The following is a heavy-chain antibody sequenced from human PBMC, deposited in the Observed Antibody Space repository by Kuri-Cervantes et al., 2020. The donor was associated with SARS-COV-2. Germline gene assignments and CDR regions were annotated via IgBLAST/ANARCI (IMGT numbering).Heavy chain of an antibody. V-gene: IGHV3-33*01. CDR2: IWYDGSNK. Sequence: GGSLRLSCAASGFTFSSYGMHWVRQAPGKGLEWVAVIWYDGSNKYYADSVKGRFTISRDNSKNTLYLQMNSLRAEDTAVYYCARGGNSYGYIYYYYGMDVWGQGTTVTVSS. J-gene: IGHJ6*02. CDR1: GFTFSSYG. CDR3: ARGGNSYGYIYYYYGMDV. D-gene: IGHD5-18*01.